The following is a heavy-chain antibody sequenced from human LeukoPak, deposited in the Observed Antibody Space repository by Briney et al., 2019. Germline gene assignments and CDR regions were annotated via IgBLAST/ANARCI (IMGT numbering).Heavy chain of an antibody. J-gene: IGHJ6*03. V-gene: IGHV4-34*01. D-gene: IGHD6-13*01. CDR2: INHSGST. Sequence: SETLSLTCAVYGGSFSDYYWSWIRQSPGKGLEWIGEINHSGSTNYNPSLKSRVTISVDTSKNQFSLKLSSVTAADTAVYYCARRGSSSWTYYYYYYMDVWGKGTTVTISS. CDR3: ARRGSSSWTYYYYYYMDV. CDR1: GGSFSDYY.